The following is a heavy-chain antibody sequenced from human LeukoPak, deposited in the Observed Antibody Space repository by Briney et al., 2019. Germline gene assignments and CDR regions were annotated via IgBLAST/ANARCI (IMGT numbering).Heavy chain of an antibody. Sequence: SCKASGYTFTGYYMHWVRQAPGKGLEWVAFIRYDGSNKYYADSVKGRFTISRDNSKNTLYLQMDSLRAEDTAVYYCAKAGVRYNWFDPWGQGTLVTVSS. D-gene: IGHD7-27*01. CDR2: IRYDGSNK. V-gene: IGHV3-30*02. J-gene: IGHJ5*02. CDR3: AKAGVRYNWFDP. CDR1: GYTFTGYY.